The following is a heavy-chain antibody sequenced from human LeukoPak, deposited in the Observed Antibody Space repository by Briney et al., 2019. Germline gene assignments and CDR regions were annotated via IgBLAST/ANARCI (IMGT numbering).Heavy chain of an antibody. Sequence: GGSLRLSCAASGFTFGSYAMSWVRQAPGKGLEWVSAISGSGGSTYYADSVKGRFTISRDNAKNSLYLQMNSLRAEDTAVYYCARSAAIRNKNYYYYYGMDVWGQGTTVTVSS. V-gene: IGHV3-23*01. J-gene: IGHJ6*02. D-gene: IGHD2-2*02. CDR2: ISGSGGST. CDR1: GFTFGSYA. CDR3: ARSAAIRNKNYYYYYGMDV.